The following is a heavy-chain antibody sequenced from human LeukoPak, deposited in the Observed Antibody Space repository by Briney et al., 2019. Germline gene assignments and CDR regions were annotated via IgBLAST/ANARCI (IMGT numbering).Heavy chain of an antibody. J-gene: IGHJ4*02. D-gene: IGHD3-10*01. CDR3: ATASGSSAVPFDY. CDR2: IIPILGIA. V-gene: IGHV1-69*04. Sequence: ASVKVSCKGSGGTFSSYAISWVREGHGQGLEWVGRIIPILGIANYAQNFQGRVTITADKSTSTAYIELSSLRSEDTAVYYCATASGSSAVPFDYWGQGTLVTVSS. CDR1: GGTFSSYA.